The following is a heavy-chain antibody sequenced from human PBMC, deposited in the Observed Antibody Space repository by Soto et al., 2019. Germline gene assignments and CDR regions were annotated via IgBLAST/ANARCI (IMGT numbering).Heavy chain of an antibody. D-gene: IGHD3-10*01. CDR2: IYNDGTYS. CDR3: TRGPRPISTGTGAY. Sequence: GGSLRLSCAASGFIFKMYWMHWVHQSPGKGLVWISRIYNDGTYSDYADSVRGRFTISRDNVNDTLYLQMNNLRAEDSGLYYCTRGPRPISTGTGAYWGQGTKVTVSS. CDR1: GFIFKMYW. V-gene: IGHV3-74*01. J-gene: IGHJ4*02.